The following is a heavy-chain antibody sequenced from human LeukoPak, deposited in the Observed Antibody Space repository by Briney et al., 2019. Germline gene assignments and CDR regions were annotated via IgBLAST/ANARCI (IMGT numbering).Heavy chain of an antibody. CDR2: ISSNGGST. V-gene: IGHV3-64D*06. D-gene: IGHD2-15*01. CDR3: VKALGYCSGGSCLAFDI. CDR1: GFTFSNYA. Sequence: GGSLRLSCSASGFTFSNYAMHGVRQAPGRGLEYVSAISSNGGSTYYADSVKGGFTISRDNPKNTLYLQMSSLRAEDTAVYYCVKALGYCSGGSCLAFDIWGQATMVTVSS. J-gene: IGHJ3*02.